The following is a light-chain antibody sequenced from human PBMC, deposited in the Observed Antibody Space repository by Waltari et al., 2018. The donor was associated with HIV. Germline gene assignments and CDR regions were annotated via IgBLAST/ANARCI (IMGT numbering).Light chain of an antibody. J-gene: IGLJ1*01. CDR2: GNS. CDR1: SSNIGAGYH. Sequence: QSVLTQPPSVSGAPGQRVTISCPGSSSNIGAGYHVHWYQQLPGTAPKLPIYGNSNRPSGVPDRFSGSKSGTSASLAITGLQAEDEADYHCQSHDSSLSGYVFGTGTKVTVL. CDR3: QSHDSSLSGYV. V-gene: IGLV1-40*01.